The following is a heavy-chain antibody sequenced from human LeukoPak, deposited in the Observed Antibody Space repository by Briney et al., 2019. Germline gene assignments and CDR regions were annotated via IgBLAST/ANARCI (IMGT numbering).Heavy chain of an antibody. V-gene: IGHV3-9*01. CDR1: GFTFDDYA. D-gene: IGHD3-10*01. Sequence: PGGSLRLSCAASGFTFDDYAMHWVRQAPGKGLEWVSGISWNSGSIGYADSVKGRFTISRDNAKNSLYLQMNSLRAEDTALYYCAKDARGYFGSGSPPRFDPWGQGTLVTVSS. CDR2: ISWNSGSI. CDR3: AKDARGYFGSGSPPRFDP. J-gene: IGHJ5*02.